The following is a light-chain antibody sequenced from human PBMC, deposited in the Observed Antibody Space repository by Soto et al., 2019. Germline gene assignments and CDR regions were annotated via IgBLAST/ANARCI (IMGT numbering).Light chain of an antibody. V-gene: IGLV1-40*01. Sequence: QSVLTQPPSVSGAPGQRVTISCTGSSSKIGAGYDGHWYQQLPGTDPKLLIYGNSNRPSGVPDRFSGSKSGTSASLAITGLQAEDEADYYCQSYDSSLSGFYVFGTGTKVTVL. J-gene: IGLJ1*01. CDR3: QSYDSSLSGFYV. CDR2: GNS. CDR1: SSKIGAGYD.